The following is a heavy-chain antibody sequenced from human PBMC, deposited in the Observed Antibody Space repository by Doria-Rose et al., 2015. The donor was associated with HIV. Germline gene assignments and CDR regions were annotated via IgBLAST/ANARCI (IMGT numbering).Heavy chain of an antibody. V-gene: IGHV4-34*01. CDR2: INHLEDT. CDR3: ARSGGRITDY. Sequence: WILQPPGTGLEWIGEINHLEDTSYNPSLNNRVTISIDTSKNQFSLNLTSVTAADTAVYYCARSGGRITDYWGQGTRVTVSS. J-gene: IGHJ4*02.